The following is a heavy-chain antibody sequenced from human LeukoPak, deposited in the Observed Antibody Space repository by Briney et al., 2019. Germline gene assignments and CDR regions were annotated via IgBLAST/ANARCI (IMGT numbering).Heavy chain of an antibody. CDR3: ARVSYTSSWYWFDP. CDR1: GGSISSYY. D-gene: IGHD6-13*01. V-gene: IGHV4-59*01. CDR2: IYYSGST. J-gene: IGHJ5*02. Sequence: PSETLSLTCTVSGGSISSYYWSWIRQPPGKGLEWIGYIYYSGSTNYNPSLKSRVTISVDTPKNQFSLKLSSVTAADTAVYFCARVSYTSSWYWFDPWGQGTLVTVSS.